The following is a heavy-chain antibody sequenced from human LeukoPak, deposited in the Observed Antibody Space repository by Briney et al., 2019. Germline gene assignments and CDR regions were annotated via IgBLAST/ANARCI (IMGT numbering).Heavy chain of an antibody. Sequence: PGGSLRLSCAASGFTFSDYNMKWVRQAPGKGLEWVSSISSSSSFIYYADSVKGRFTISRDNAKNSLYLQMNSLRAEDTAVYYCARWYSGYDPIALDYWGQGTLVTVSS. D-gene: IGHD5-12*01. CDR1: GFTFSDYN. CDR3: ARWYSGYDPIALDY. J-gene: IGHJ4*02. CDR2: ISSSSSFI. V-gene: IGHV3-21*01.